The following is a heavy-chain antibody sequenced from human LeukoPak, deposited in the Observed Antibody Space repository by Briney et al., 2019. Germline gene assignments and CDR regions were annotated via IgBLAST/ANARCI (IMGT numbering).Heavy chain of an antibody. CDR2: IYPGDSDT. J-gene: IGHJ3*02. CDR3: ARQVLYDSSGYYQDYNAFDI. V-gene: IGHV5-51*01. D-gene: IGHD3-22*01. CDR1: GYSFTSYW. Sequence: GGSLKISCKGSGYSFTSYWIGWVRQMPGKGLEWGGIIYPGDSDTRYSPSFQGQVTISADKSISTAYLQWSSLKASDTAMYYCARQVLYDSSGYYQDYNAFDIWGQRTMVTVSS.